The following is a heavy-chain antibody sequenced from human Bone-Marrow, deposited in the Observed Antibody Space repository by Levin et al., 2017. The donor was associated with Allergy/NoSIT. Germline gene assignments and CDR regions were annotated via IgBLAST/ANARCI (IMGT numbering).Heavy chain of an antibody. Sequence: PGGSLRLSCAASAFTFSDYYMTWVRLPRGRGLEFISSINAAGDNTDYADSVKGRFTISRDNTKNLLYLQMDSLRVDDTAVYYCARGPPAGIYFPMDVWGQGTTVTVSS. CDR1: AFTFSDYY. J-gene: IGHJ6*02. D-gene: IGHD3-9*01. CDR2: INAAGDNT. CDR3: ARGPPAGIYFPMDV. V-gene: IGHV3-11*01.